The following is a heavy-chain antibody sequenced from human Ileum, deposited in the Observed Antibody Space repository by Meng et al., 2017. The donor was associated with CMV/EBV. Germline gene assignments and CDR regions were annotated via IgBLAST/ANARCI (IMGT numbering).Heavy chain of an antibody. CDR1: GFTFRTYA. Sequence: SGFTFRTYAMHWVRQAPGKGLEWVAVIWHDGSHRNYLYSVEGRFTISRDNSKNTLYLEMNSLRGEDTAMYYCAKDEYSSTSGGINYWGRGTLVTVSS. J-gene: IGHJ4*02. D-gene: IGHD2-2*01. CDR2: IWHDGSHR. CDR3: AKDEYSSTSGGINY. V-gene: IGHV3-33*06.